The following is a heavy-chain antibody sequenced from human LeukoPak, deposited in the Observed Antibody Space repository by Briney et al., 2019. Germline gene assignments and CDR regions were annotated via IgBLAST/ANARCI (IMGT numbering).Heavy chain of an antibody. CDR3: ARVRNSGFRYVDS. J-gene: IGHJ4*02. V-gene: IGHV1-18*01. D-gene: IGHD5-12*01. Sequence: ASVKVSCKASGYTFTNYAINWVRQAPGQGLEWVGWISAYSGNTNYAQKLQGRVTMTTDTSTSTAYMDLRSLRSDDTAVYYCARVRNSGFRYVDSWGQGTLVTVSS. CDR1: GYTFTNYA. CDR2: ISAYSGNT.